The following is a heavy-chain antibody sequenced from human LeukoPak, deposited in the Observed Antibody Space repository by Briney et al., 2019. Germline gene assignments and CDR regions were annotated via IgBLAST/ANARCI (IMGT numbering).Heavy chain of an antibody. CDR1: GFTFSDYS. CDR3: ASHGNWNYDPQFDY. CDR2: ISSSGSPI. J-gene: IGHJ4*02. Sequence: SGGSLRLSCAASGFTFSDYSFNWVRQAPGKGLEWVSYISSSGSPIYYADSLKGRFTISRDNSKNTLYLQMNSLRAEDTAVYYCASHGNWNYDPQFDYWGQGTLVTVSS. D-gene: IGHD1-7*01. V-gene: IGHV3-48*01.